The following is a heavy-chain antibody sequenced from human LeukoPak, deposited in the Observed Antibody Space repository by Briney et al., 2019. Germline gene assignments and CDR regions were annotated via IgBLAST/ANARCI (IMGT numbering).Heavy chain of an antibody. V-gene: IGHV3-64D*06. J-gene: IGHJ4*02. D-gene: IGHD6-13*01. Sequence: GGSLRLSCSASGFTFSNYAMYWVRQAPGKGLEYVSAITSNGGSAYYADSVKGRFTISRDNSRNTLYLQMSSLRADDPAVYYCVGFRATAGLYWGQGTLVTVSS. CDR2: ITSNGGSA. CDR3: VGFRATAGLY. CDR1: GFTFSNYA.